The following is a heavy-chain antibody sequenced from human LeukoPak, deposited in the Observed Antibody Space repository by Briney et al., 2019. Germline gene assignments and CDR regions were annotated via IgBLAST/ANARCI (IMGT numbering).Heavy chain of an antibody. CDR1: GFRFSGIG. Sequence: GGSLRHSCGASGFRFSGIGMLWVRQAPGKGGDWVAYIRHGGGNKQYAASVKGRFSISIDNSKNTLSLEMNSLRAEDTAVYYCAKDLWYTSSSEEYWGQGTLVTVSS. CDR3: AKDLWYTSSSEEY. V-gene: IGHV3-30*02. D-gene: IGHD6-6*01. CDR2: IRHGGGNK. J-gene: IGHJ4*02.